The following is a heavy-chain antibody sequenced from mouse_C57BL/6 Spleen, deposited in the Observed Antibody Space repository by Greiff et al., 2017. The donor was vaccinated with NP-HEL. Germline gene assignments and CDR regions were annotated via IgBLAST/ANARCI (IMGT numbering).Heavy chain of an antibody. V-gene: IGHV6-3*01. CDR2: IRLKSDNYAT. Sequence: DVKLVESGGGLVQPGGSMKLSCVASGFTFSNYWMNWVRQSPEKGLEWVSQIRLKSDNYATHYAESVKGRFTISRDDSKSSVYLQMNNLRAEDTGIYYCTIYDGYSFDYWGQGTTLTVSS. CDR1: GFTFSNYW. D-gene: IGHD2-3*01. J-gene: IGHJ2*01. CDR3: TIYDGYSFDY.